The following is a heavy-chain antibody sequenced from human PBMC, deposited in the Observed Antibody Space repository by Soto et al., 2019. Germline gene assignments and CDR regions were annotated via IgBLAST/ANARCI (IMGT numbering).Heavy chain of an antibody. D-gene: IGHD4-17*01. CDR3: ARVTKVETGIY. Sequence: QVQLVQSGVEVKKPGASVKVSCKASGYTFSSSGINWVRQAPGQGLEWMGWIIAYNGNTNYEQKREGRVTMTTDTSTRTAYMELRSLRSDDTAVYYCARVTKVETGIYWGKGTLVTVSS. V-gene: IGHV1-18*01. J-gene: IGHJ4*02. CDR1: GYTFSSSG. CDR2: IIAYNGNT.